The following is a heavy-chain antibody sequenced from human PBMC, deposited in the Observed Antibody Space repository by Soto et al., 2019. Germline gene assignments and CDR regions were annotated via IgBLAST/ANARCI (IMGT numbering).Heavy chain of an antibody. V-gene: IGHV3-23*04. CDR1: GFTFSNHG. CDR3: AKERVYYDSSGYLDAFDI. CDR2: ISGSGGST. Sequence: VQLVESGGGVVQPGWSLRLSCAASGFTFSNHGMQWVRQAPGKGLEWVSAISGSGGSTYYADSVKGRFTISRDNSKNTLYLQMNSLRAEDTAVYYCAKERVYYDSSGYLDAFDIWGQGTMVTVSS. D-gene: IGHD3-22*01. J-gene: IGHJ3*02.